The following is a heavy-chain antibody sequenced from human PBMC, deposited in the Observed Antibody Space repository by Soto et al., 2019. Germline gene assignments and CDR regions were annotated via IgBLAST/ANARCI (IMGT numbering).Heavy chain of an antibody. V-gene: IGHV4-34*01. CDR3: ARVGGLGGIGTTWFDP. J-gene: IGHJ5*02. CDR1: GGSFSGYY. D-gene: IGHD7-27*01. CDR2: INHSGST. Sequence: SETLSLTCAVYGGSFSGYYWSWIRQPPGKGLEWIGEINHSGSTNYNPSLKSRVTISVDTSKNQFSLKLSSVTAADTAVYYCARVGGLGGIGTTWFDPWGQGTLVTVSS.